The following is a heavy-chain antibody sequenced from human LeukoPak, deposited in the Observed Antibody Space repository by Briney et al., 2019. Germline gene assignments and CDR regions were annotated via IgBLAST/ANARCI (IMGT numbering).Heavy chain of an antibody. J-gene: IGHJ6*03. CDR1: GFTFSSYW. Sequence: GGSLRLSCAASGFTFSSYWMSWVRQAPGQGLEWVANIKQDGSEKYYMDSVKGRFTISRDNAKNSLYLQMNSLRAEDTAVYYCARVGGYYTEYYMDVWGKGTTVTVSS. D-gene: IGHD3-3*01. V-gene: IGHV3-7*01. CDR2: IKQDGSEK. CDR3: ARVGGYYTEYYMDV.